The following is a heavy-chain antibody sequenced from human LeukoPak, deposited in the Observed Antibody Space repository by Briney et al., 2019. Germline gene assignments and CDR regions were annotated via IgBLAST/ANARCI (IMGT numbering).Heavy chain of an antibody. J-gene: IGHJ4*02. Sequence: SETLSLTCAVYGGSFSGYYWSWIRQPPGKGLEWIREINHSGSTNYNPSLKSRVTISVDTSKNQFSLKLSSVTAADTAVYYCARGIRHYDSSGYYYDYWGQGTLVTVSS. CDR3: ARGIRHYDSSGYYYDY. CDR2: INHSGST. D-gene: IGHD3-22*01. CDR1: GGSFSGYY. V-gene: IGHV4-34*01.